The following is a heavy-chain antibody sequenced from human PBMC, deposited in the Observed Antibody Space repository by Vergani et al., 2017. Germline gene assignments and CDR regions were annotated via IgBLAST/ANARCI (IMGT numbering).Heavy chain of an antibody. V-gene: IGHV3-23*01. J-gene: IGHJ1*01. Sequence: EVQLLVSGGGLVQPGGSLRLSCAACGFTFSSYAMSWVRQAPGKGLEWVSAISGSGGSTYYADSVKGRFTISRDNSYNTLYLQMNSLRAEDTAVYYCAKDRHTMTTYFQHWGQGTLVTVSS. D-gene: IGHD4-17*01. CDR3: AKDRHTMTTYFQH. CDR1: GFTFSSYA. CDR2: ISGSGGST.